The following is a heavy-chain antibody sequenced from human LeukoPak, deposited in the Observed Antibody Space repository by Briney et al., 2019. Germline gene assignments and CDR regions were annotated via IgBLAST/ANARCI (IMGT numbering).Heavy chain of an antibody. V-gene: IGHV3-23*01. Sequence: GGSLRLSCAASGFTFNNYAMTWVRQAPGKGLEWVSTISGGGAYTYHADSMKGRFTISRDNSKNTLYLQMNSLRAEDTAMYYCARDSGYGDYVSDVWGQGTTVTVSS. J-gene: IGHJ6*02. CDR1: GFTFNNYA. CDR3: ARDSGYGDYVSDV. D-gene: IGHD4-17*01. CDR2: ISGGGAYT.